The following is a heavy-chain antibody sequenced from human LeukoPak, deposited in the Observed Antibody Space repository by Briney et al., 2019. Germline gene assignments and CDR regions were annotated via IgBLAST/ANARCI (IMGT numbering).Heavy chain of an antibody. CDR3: ARDSAALGYWFDP. D-gene: IGHD3-10*01. CDR2: IYTSGST. V-gene: IGHV4-61*09. J-gene: IGHJ5*02. CDR1: GGSISSGSYY. Sequence: PSETLSLTCTVSGGSISSGSYYWSWIRQPAGKGLEWIGHIYTSGSTNYNPSLKSRVTISVDTSKNQFSLKLSSVTAADTAVSYCARDSAALGYWFDPWGQGTLVTVSS.